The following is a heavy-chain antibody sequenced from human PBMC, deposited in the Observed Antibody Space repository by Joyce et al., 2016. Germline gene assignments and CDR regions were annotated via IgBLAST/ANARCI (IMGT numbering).Heavy chain of an antibody. D-gene: IGHD2-2*01. CDR2: INPDTGDT. Sequence: QVNLVQSGAEVKKPGASVKVSCKASGYSFSDSYIHWVRQAPGQGLQWMGRINPDTGDTIYAQKFQDRVTLTRDTFISTVYMEVSRLRSDDTAVYFCARGPMPPYAFDVWGQGTLVTVST. V-gene: IGHV1-2*06. CDR3: ARGPMPPYAFDV. CDR1: GYSFSDSY. J-gene: IGHJ3*01.